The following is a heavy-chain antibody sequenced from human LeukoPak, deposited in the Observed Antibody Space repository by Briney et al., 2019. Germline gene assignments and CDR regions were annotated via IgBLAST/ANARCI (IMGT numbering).Heavy chain of an antibody. CDR1: GFTFSTYG. CDR2: ISGSGGST. Sequence: GGSLRLSCAASGFTFSTYGMTWVRQAPGKGLEWVSAISGSGGSTYYADSVKGRFTISRDNSKNTLYLQMNSLRAEDTAVYYCAKIIAAAGSEYFQHWGQGTLVTVSS. V-gene: IGHV3-23*01. D-gene: IGHD6-13*01. J-gene: IGHJ1*01. CDR3: AKIIAAAGSEYFQH.